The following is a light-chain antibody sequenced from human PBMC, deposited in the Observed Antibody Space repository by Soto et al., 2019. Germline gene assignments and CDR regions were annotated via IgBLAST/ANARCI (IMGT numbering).Light chain of an antibody. V-gene: IGKV3-15*01. J-gene: IGKJ1*01. CDR2: GAS. Sequence: EIVMPQSPATLSASPGERATLSCRASQSVSSNLAWYQQKPGQAPRLPIYGASNRATRMPARVSGSGSGTDVTFTISSLQSEDFAVYYCQHYNNWPRSVGQGTKVEVK. CDR3: QHYNNWPRS. CDR1: QSVSSN.